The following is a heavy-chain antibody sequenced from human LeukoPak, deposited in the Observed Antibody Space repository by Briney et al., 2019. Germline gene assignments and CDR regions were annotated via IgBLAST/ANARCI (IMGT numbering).Heavy chain of an antibody. CDR2: MNPNSGNT. CDR3: AKANLPNYYGSGSYRRDAFDI. J-gene: IGHJ3*02. V-gene: IGHV1-8*03. D-gene: IGHD3-10*01. CDR1: GYTFTTYE. Sequence: GASVKVPCKASGYTFTTYEINWVRQATGQGLEWMGWMNPNSGNTGYAQKFQGRVTITRNTSISTAYMELSSLRSEDTAVYYCAKANLPNYYGSGSYRRDAFDIWGQGTMVTVSS.